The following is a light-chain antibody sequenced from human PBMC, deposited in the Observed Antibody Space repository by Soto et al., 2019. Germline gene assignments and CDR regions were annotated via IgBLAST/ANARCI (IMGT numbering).Light chain of an antibody. CDR1: SSNIGGNS. CDR3: AVWDDNLRGWV. CDR2: SDY. Sequence: QSVLTQSPSASGSPGQRITLSCSGSSSNIGGNSVNWFQQLPKTAPKLLIYSDYHRPSGVPDRFSGSKSGTSGSLAISGLQSEDEAYYYCAVWDDNLRGWVFGTGTKLTVL. J-gene: IGLJ1*01. V-gene: IGLV1-44*01.